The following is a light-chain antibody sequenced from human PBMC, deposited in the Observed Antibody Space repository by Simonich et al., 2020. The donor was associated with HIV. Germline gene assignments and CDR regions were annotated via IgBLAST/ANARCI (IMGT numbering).Light chain of an antibody. CDR2: GAS. J-gene: IGKJ4*01. V-gene: IGKV3-15*01. CDR1: QSVGIN. CDR3: LQDYNYPLT. Sequence: EIVMTQSPDTLSVSPGERATLSCRASQSVGINLAWYQQQPGQAPRLLIYGASARATDIPARFSGSGSGTEFTLTISTMQSEDFAVYYCLQDYNYPLTFGGWTKVEVK.